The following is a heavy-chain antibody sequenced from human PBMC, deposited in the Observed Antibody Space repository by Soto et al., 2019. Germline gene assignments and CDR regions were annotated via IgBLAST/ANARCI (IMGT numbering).Heavy chain of an antibody. CDR2: IYYSGST. Sequence: QLQLQESGPGLVKPSETLSLTCTVSGGSISSSSYYWGWIRQPPGKGLEWIGSIYYSGSTYYNPSLKSRVTISVDTSKSHFSLKLSSVTAADTAVYYCARGRVRFLEWLTSWGQGTLVTVFS. CDR1: GGSISSSSYY. D-gene: IGHD3-3*01. V-gene: IGHV4-39*02. CDR3: ARGRVRFLEWLTS. J-gene: IGHJ4*02.